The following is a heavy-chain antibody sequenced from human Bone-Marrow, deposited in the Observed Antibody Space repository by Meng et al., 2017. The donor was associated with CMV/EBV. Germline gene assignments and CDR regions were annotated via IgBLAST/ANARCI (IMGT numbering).Heavy chain of an antibody. Sequence: GSLRLSCTVSGASISSSSYYWGWIRQPPGKGLEWIGSIYYSGSTYYNPSLKSRVTISVDTSKNQFSLKLSSVTAADTAVYYCAGGYYPYYGMDVWGQGTTVTVSS. J-gene: IGHJ6*02. CDR2: IYYSGST. D-gene: IGHD3-22*01. CDR1: GASISSSSYY. CDR3: AGGYYPYYGMDV. V-gene: IGHV4-39*07.